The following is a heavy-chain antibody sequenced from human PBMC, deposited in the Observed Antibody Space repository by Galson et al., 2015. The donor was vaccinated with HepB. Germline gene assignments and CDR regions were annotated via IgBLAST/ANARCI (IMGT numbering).Heavy chain of an antibody. J-gene: IGHJ4*02. D-gene: IGHD6-19*01. CDR3: ASPFRSVAVSGWDYFDS. V-gene: IGHV1-3*01. Sequence: SVKVSCKASGYTFTSYAMHWVRQAPGQRLEWMGWINPGNGNTKYSQNFQGRVTITRDTSARTAYMELSSLRSEDTAVYYCASPFRSVAVSGWDYFDSWGQGTLVTVSS. CDR2: INPGNGNT. CDR1: GYTFTSYA.